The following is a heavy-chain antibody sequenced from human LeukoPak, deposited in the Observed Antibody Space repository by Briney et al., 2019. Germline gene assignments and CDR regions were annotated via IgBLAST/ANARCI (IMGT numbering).Heavy chain of an antibody. D-gene: IGHD2-15*01. CDR1: GFTFSDYA. V-gene: IGHV3-23*01. CDR2: IGGGGDTT. CDR3: AYIVLGYCSAGSCFDY. Sequence: QPGGSLRLSCAASGFTFSDYAMSWVRQGPGKGLEWVSTIGGGGDTTYYADSVKGRFTISRDNSKNTLYLQMNSLRAEDTAVYYCAYIVLGYCSAGSCFDYWGQGTLVTVSS. J-gene: IGHJ4*02.